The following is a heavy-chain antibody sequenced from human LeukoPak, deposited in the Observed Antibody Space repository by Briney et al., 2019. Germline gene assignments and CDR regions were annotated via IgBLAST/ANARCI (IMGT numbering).Heavy chain of an antibody. V-gene: IGHV1-2*02. D-gene: IGHD5-18*01. CDR3: ARGTGEGYSYGRYYFDH. Sequence: GASVKVSCKASGYTFTGYYMHWVRQAPGQGLEWMGWINPNSGGTNYAQKFQGRVTMTRDTSISTAYMELSRLRSDDTAVYYCARGTGEGYSYGRYYFDHWGQGTLVTVSS. CDR1: GYTFTGYY. CDR2: INPNSGGT. J-gene: IGHJ4*02.